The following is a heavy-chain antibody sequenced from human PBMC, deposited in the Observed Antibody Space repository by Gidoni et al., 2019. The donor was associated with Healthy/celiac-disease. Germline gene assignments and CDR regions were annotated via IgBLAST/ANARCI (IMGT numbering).Heavy chain of an antibody. CDR2: INHSGST. Sequence: QVQLQQWGAGLLKPSETLSLTCAVYGGSFSGYYWSWSRQPPGKGLEWIGEINHSGSTNYNPSLKSRVTISVDTSKNQFSLKLSSVTAADTAVYYCAREGYCSSTSCSNWFDPWGQGTLVTVSS. D-gene: IGHD2-2*01. V-gene: IGHV4-34*01. CDR3: AREGYCSSTSCSNWFDP. J-gene: IGHJ5*02. CDR1: GGSFSGYY.